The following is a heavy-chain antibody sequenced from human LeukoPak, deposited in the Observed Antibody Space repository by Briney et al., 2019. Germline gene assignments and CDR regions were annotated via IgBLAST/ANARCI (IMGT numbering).Heavy chain of an antibody. V-gene: IGHV3-43*02. CDR3: AKYIGAGISGFSFDY. CDR1: GFSYEYYA. J-gene: IGHJ4*02. D-gene: IGHD3-10*01. CDR2: ITANGDST. Sequence: PGGSLRLSRAASGFSYEYYAMHEVRQAPGKGLEWVSLITANGDSTYYADSVKGRFTISRDNSKNSLSLQMNSLRTEDTALYYCAKYIGAGISGFSFDYWGQGTLVAVSS.